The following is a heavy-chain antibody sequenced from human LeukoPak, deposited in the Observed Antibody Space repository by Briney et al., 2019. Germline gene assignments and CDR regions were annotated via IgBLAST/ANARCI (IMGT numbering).Heavy chain of an antibody. V-gene: IGHV1-24*01. CDR1: GYTLTELS. CDR3: ARANPQQEFDY. J-gene: IGHJ4*02. D-gene: IGHD1-14*01. Sequence: ASVKVSCKVSGYTLTELSMHWVRQAPGKGLEWMGGFDPEDGETIYAQKFQGRVTITADKSTSTAYMELSSLRSEDTAVYYCARANPQQEFDYWGQGTLVTVSS. CDR2: FDPEDGET.